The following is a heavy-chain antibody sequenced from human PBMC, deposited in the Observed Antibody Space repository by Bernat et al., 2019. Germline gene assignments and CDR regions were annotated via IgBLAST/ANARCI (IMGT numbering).Heavy chain of an antibody. V-gene: IGHV4-39*01. CDR2: IYYSGST. J-gene: IGHJ4*02. CDR3: AEGYYDFWSGYYGGVYFDY. D-gene: IGHD3-3*01. Sequence: QLQLQESGPGLVKPSETLSLTCTVSGGSISSSSYYWGWIRQPPGKGLEWIGSIYYSGSTYYNPSLKSRVTISVETSKNQFSLKLSSVTAADTAVYYCAEGYYDFWSGYYGGVYFDYWGQGTLVTVSS. CDR1: GGSISSSSYY.